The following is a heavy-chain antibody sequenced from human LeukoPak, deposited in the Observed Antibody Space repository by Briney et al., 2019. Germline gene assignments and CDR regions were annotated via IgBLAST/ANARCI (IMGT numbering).Heavy chain of an antibody. Sequence: GGSLRLSCAASGFTSSSYAMRWVRQAPGKGLEWVSAISGSGGSTYYADSVKGRFTISRDNSKNTLYLQMNSQRAEDTAVYYCATQPDFWSGYSDDYWGQGTLVTVSS. D-gene: IGHD3-3*01. CDR1: GFTSSSYA. CDR2: ISGSGGST. V-gene: IGHV3-23*01. J-gene: IGHJ4*02. CDR3: ATQPDFWSGYSDDY.